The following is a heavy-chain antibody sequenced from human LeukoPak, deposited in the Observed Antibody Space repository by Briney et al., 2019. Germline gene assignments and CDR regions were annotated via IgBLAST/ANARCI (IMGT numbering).Heavy chain of an antibody. CDR3: AKDGDSYDSSGAFDY. Sequence: GGSLRLSCAASGFSFSSHAMHWVPQAPGKGLEWVAVVWFDGSSTSYGDSVRGRFNISRDDSKNTVFLQMNSLRAEDTAVYYCAKDGDSYDSSGAFDYWGQGTLVTVSS. V-gene: IGHV3-33*03. CDR1: GFSFSSHA. CDR2: VWFDGSST. D-gene: IGHD3-22*01. J-gene: IGHJ4*02.